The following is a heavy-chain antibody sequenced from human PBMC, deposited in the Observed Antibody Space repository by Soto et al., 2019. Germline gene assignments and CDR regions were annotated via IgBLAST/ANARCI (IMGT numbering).Heavy chain of an antibody. J-gene: IGHJ4*02. V-gene: IGHV1-69*08. CDR3: ARDKGYCRGGGCYHDY. CDR2: IIPILGIA. Sequence: QVQLVQSGAEVKKPGSSVKVSCKASGGTFSSYTISWVRQAPGQGLEWMGRIIPILGIANYAQKFQGRVTITADKXTXXAYGELSSLRSEDTAVYYCARDKGYCRGGGCYHDYWGQGTLVTVSS. CDR1: GGTFSSYT. D-gene: IGHD2-15*01.